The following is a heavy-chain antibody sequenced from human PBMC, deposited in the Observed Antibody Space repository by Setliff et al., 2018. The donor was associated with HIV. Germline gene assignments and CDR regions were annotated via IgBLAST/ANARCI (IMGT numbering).Heavy chain of an antibody. V-gene: IGHV4-59*08. CDR1: GDSISTDY. CDR2: IYNSAST. CDR3: ARHSPSDY. J-gene: IGHJ4*02. Sequence: SETLSLTCTVSGDSISTDYWTWIRQPPGKGLEWIGYIYNSASTSYNPPLKSRVTISVDTSKNQFSLKLSSVTAAYTAVYYCARHSPSDYWGQGTLVTVSS.